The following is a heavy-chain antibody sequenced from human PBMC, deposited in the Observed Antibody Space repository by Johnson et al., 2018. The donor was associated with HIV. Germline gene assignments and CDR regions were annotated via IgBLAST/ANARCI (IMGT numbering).Heavy chain of an antibody. CDR2: IGTAGDT. J-gene: IGHJ3*02. Sequence: VQLVESGGGVVRPGGSLRLSCAASGFTFSSYDMHWVRQATGKGLEWVSAIGTAGDTYYPGSVKGRFTISRENAKNSLYLQMNSLRAEDTVVYYCAREGEWERRPGAFDIWGQGTMVTVAS. D-gene: IGHD1-26*01. CDR3: AREGEWERRPGAFDI. CDR1: GFTFSSYD. V-gene: IGHV3-13*01.